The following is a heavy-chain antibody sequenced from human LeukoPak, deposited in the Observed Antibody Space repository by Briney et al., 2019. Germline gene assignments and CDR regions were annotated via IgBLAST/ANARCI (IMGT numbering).Heavy chain of an antibody. J-gene: IGHJ3*02. CDR3: ARGAFGVYAFDI. V-gene: IGHV3-30*02. CDR1: GFTFSSYG. CDR2: IRYDGSNK. Sequence: GGSLRLSCAASGFTFSSYGMHWVRRAPGKGLEWVAFIRYDGSNKYYADSVKGRFTISRDNSKNTLYLQMNSLRAEDTAVYYCARGAFGVYAFDIWGQGTMVTVSS. D-gene: IGHD3-3*01.